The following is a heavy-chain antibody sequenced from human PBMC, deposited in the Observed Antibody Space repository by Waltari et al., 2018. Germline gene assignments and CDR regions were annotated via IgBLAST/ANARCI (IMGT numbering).Heavy chain of an antibody. J-gene: IGHJ6*03. CDR3: ARDSNHWDPRYMDV. Sequence: QVQVVQSGAEVEKPGASVKVSCTTSSSALSWVRQAPGQGLEWMGWISVHSGATNYAQNFRDRVIMTADTSTRTADLEVRNMRSDDTAVYYCARDSNHWDPRYMDVWGKGTTVTVSS. CDR2: ISVHSGAT. V-gene: IGHV1-18*01. CDR1: SSA. D-gene: IGHD1-26*01.